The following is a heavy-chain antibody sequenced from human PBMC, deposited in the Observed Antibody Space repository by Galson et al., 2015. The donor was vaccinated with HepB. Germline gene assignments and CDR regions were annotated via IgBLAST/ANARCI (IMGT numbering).Heavy chain of an antibody. D-gene: IGHD3-10*01. CDR1: GFTFSSYS. CDR3: ARGRLGFYGSGSSYYIDY. Sequence: SLRLSCAASGFTFSSYSMSWVRQAPGQGLEWVSSISSSSSYTYYAYTVKGRFTISRDNAKNSLYLQMSSLRAKDTAVYYCARGRLGFYGSGSSYYIDYWGQGTLVTVSS. J-gene: IGHJ4*02. CDR2: ISSSSSYT. V-gene: IGHV3-21*01.